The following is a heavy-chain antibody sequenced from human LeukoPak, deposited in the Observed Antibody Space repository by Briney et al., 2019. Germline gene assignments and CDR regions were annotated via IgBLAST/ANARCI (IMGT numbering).Heavy chain of an antibody. CDR2: IYHSGST. V-gene: IGHV4-4*02. CDR3: AGTERYDMLTGSPHYGMDV. D-gene: IGHD3-9*01. Sequence: PSGTLSLTCAVSGGSISSSNWWSWVRQPPGKGLEWIGEIYHSGSTNYNPSLKSRVTISVDKSKNQFSLKLSSVTAADTAVYYCAGTERYDMLTGSPHYGMDVWGQGTTVTVSS. CDR1: GGSISSSNW. J-gene: IGHJ6*02.